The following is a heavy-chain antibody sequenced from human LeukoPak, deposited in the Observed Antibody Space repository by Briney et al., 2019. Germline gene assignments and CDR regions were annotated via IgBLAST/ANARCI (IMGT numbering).Heavy chain of an antibody. D-gene: IGHD4-17*01. CDR3: AKELSVTTSYFDY. CDR1: GFTFSSYG. Sequence: PGRSLRLSCAASGFTFSSYGMHWVRHAPGKGLEWVAVISYDGSNKYYADSVKGRFTISRDNYKNTMYLQMNRLRAEDTAVYYCAKELSVTTSYFDYWGQGTLVTVSS. CDR2: ISYDGSNK. J-gene: IGHJ4*02. V-gene: IGHV3-30*18.